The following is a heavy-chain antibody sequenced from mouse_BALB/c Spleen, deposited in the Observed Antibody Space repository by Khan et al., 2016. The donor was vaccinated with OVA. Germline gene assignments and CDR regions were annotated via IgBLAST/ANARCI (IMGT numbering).Heavy chain of an antibody. CDR3: ARVGYNGTMDC. J-gene: IGHJ4*01. CDR1: GFTFTNYG. CDR2: INTYTGEP. D-gene: IGHD2-14*01. Sequence: QVQLKESGAELARPGASVKMSCKASGFTFTNYGMNWVKQAPGKGLKWMGWINTYTGEPTFADDFKGRFAFSLETSASTAYLQINSLKNEDTATYFCARVGYNGTMDCWGQGTSVTVSS. V-gene: IGHV9-3-1*01.